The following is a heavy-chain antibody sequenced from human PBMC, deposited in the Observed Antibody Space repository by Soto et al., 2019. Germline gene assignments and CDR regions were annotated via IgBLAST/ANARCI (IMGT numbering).Heavy chain of an antibody. V-gene: IGHV1-18*04. Sequence: GASVKVSCKASGYTFTSYGISWVRQAPGQGLEWMGWISAYSGNTNYAQKLQGRVTMTTDTSTSTAYMELRSLRSDDTAVYYCARLQGRLYYDFWSGYFDAALQGYGMDVWGQGTTVTVSS. CDR2: ISAYSGNT. J-gene: IGHJ6*02. CDR3: ARLQGRLYYDFWSGYFDAALQGYGMDV. CDR1: GYTFTSYG. D-gene: IGHD3-3*01.